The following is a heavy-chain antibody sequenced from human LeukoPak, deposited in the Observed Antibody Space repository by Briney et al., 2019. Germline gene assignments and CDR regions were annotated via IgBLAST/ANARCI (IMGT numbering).Heavy chain of an antibody. J-gene: IGHJ3*02. CDR2: ISSSSSYI. CDR1: GFTFSSYS. Sequence: PGGSLRLSCAASGFTFSSYSMNWVRQAPGKGLEWVSSISSSSSYIYYADSVKGRFTISRDNAKNSLYLQMNSLRAEDTAVYYCARADSSGYYYDAFDIWGQGTMVTASS. CDR3: ARADSSGYYYDAFDI. V-gene: IGHV3-21*01. D-gene: IGHD3-22*01.